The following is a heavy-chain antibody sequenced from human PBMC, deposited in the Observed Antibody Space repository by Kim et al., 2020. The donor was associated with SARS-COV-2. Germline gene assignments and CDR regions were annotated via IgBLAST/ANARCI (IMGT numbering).Heavy chain of an antibody. CDR3: ARHRYQQLVSYYYYYGMDV. Sequence: SRVTISVDTSKNQFSLKLSSVTAADTAVYYCARHRYQQLVSYYYYYGMDVWGQGTTVTVSS. D-gene: IGHD6-13*01. J-gene: IGHJ6*02. V-gene: IGHV4-34*01.